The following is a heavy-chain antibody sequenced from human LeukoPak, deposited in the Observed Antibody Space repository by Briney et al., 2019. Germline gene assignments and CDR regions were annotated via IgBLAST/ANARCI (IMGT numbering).Heavy chain of an antibody. CDR1: VYTFSHYG. V-gene: IGHV1-18*01. Sequence: GSSVKVSCKSSVYTFSHYGVSWVRQAAGQGLEWMGWISGYNADTDYAQKFQDRVTMTTDTSTSRVYMELRSLRSDNTAVYYCARSHAFDIWGQGTMVTVSS. J-gene: IGHJ3*02. CDR3: ARSHAFDI. CDR2: ISGYNADT.